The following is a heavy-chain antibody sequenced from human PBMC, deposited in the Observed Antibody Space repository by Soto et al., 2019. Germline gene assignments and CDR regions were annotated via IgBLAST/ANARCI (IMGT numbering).Heavy chain of an antibody. J-gene: IGHJ6*01. D-gene: IGHD3-9*01. CDR2: ISGSGGST. CDR3: ATHPLVIGYLDRLSQHRKYV. Sequence: GESRKISCAASGFNFSPYWMHWVRQVPGKGLEWVSAISGSGGSTYYADSVKGRFTISRDNSKNTLYLQMKSLRAEDRAVYYCATHPLVIGYLDRLSQHRKYV. V-gene: IGHV3-23*01. CDR1: GFNFSPYW.